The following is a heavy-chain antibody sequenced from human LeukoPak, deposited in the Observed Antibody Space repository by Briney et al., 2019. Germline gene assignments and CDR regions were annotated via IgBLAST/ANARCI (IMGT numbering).Heavy chain of an antibody. CDR2: INHSGST. J-gene: IGHJ6*02. Sequence: SETLSLTCTVSGVSINTYFWSWIRQPPGKGLEWIGEINHSGSTNYNPSLKSRVTISVDTSKNQFSLKLSSVTAADTAVYYCARASLGSGSYYPAWGQGTTVTVSS. V-gene: IGHV4-34*01. CDR1: GVSINTYF. D-gene: IGHD3-10*01. CDR3: ARASLGSGSYYPA.